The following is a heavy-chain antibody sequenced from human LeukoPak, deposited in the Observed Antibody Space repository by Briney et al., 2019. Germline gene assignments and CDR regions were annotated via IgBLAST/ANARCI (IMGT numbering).Heavy chain of an antibody. CDR3: AKSSLSAYYGGDYFDY. CDR2: INSDGSST. CDR1: GSTFSSYG. J-gene: IGHJ4*02. D-gene: IGHD3-16*01. Sequence: GGSLRLSCVVSGSTFSSYGMHWVRQAPGKGLVWVSRINSDGSSTSYADSVKGRFTISRDNAKNTLYLQMNSLRAEDTAVYYCAKSSLSAYYGGDYFDYWGQGSLVTVSS. V-gene: IGHV3-74*01.